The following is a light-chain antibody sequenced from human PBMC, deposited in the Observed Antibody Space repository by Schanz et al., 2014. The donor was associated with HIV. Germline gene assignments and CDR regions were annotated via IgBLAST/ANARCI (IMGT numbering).Light chain of an antibody. J-gene: IGKJ1*01. CDR1: QRLSSSY. V-gene: IGKV3-20*01. CDR3: QLYGESPPWT. Sequence: EIVLTQSPGSLSLSPGGRATLSCGASQRLSSSYLAWYQQKRYQHPRLVIYATSTRAAGIPDRFSGTGSGTDFTLTVSRLEPEDCAVYYCQLYGESPPWTFGQGTKVEIK. CDR2: ATS.